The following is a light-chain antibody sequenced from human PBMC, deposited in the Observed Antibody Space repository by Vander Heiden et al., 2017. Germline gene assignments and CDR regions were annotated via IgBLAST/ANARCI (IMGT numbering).Light chain of an antibody. CDR2: EDH. J-gene: IGLJ2*01. CDR3: QAWDSSTVV. CDR1: KLGDKD. V-gene: IGLV3-1*01. Sequence: SYELPQPPSVSVSPGQTASIPCSGDKLGDKDASWYQQKAGQSPVLVIYEDHKRPSGIPERFSGSNSGNTATLTISGTQPMDEADYYCQAWDSSTVVFGGGTKLTVL.